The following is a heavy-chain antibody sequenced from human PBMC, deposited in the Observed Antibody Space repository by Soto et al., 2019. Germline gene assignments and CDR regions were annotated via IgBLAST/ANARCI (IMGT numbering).Heavy chain of an antibody. D-gene: IGHD3-3*01. CDR2: ISAYNGNT. Sequence: ASVKVSCKXSGYTFTSYGISWVRQAPGQGLEWMGWISAYNGNTNYAQKLQGRVTMTTDTSTSTAYMELRSLRSDDTAVYYCARSIFGVVTPQGYYFDYWGQGTLVTVSS. J-gene: IGHJ4*02. CDR1: GYTFTSYG. CDR3: ARSIFGVVTPQGYYFDY. V-gene: IGHV1-18*01.